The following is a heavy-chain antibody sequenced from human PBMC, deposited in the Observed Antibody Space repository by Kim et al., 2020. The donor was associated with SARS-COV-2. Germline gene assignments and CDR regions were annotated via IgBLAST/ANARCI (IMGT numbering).Heavy chain of an antibody. CDR3: AKTYYDFWSGFDY. V-gene: IGHV3-30*02. J-gene: IGHJ4*02. Sequence: YADSVKVRFTISRDNSKNTLYLQMNSLRAEDTAVYYCAKTYYDFWSGFDYWGQGTLVTVSS. D-gene: IGHD3-3*01.